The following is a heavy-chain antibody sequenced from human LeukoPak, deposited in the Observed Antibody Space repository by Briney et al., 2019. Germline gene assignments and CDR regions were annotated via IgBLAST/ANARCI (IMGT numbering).Heavy chain of an antibody. Sequence: PGGSLRLSCAASGFTFRRYGIHWVRQAPGKGLEWVAVISYDGSNKYYADSVKGRFTISRDNSKNTLYLQMNSLRAEDTAVYYCAKSMGDGRAFDIWGQGTMVTVSS. CDR2: ISYDGSNK. CDR3: AKSMGDGRAFDI. J-gene: IGHJ3*02. V-gene: IGHV3-30*18. D-gene: IGHD3-16*01. CDR1: GFTFRRYG.